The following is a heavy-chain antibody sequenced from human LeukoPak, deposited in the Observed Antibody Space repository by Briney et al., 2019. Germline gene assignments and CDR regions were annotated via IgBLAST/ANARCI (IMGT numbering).Heavy chain of an antibody. CDR3: ARRAGAYSHPYDY. CDR2: IRYDGSNK. V-gene: IGHV3-30*02. CDR1: GFTFTSYG. J-gene: IGHJ4*02. Sequence: GGSLRLSCAASGFTFTSYGMHWVRQAPGKGLEWVGFIRYDGSNKYYGDSVKGRFTISRDNSKNTLYLQMNSLRAEDTAVYYCARRAGAYSHPYDYWGQGTLVTVSS. D-gene: IGHD4/OR15-4a*01.